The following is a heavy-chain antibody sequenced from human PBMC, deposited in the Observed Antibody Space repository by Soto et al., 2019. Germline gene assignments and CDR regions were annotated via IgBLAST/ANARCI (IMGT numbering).Heavy chain of an antibody. Sequence: SETLSLTCTVSGGSMISYFWSWIRQPPGRGLEWIGFIYYAGSTKYNPSLNSRVTISVDTSKNQFSLKLNSVTAADTAVYYCARVDIVVVTAAIGVDYYYYGMDVWGQGTTVTVSS. D-gene: IGHD2-2*01. CDR2: IYYAGST. CDR1: GGSMISYF. CDR3: ARVDIVVVTAAIGVDYYYYGMDV. V-gene: IGHV4-59*12. J-gene: IGHJ6*02.